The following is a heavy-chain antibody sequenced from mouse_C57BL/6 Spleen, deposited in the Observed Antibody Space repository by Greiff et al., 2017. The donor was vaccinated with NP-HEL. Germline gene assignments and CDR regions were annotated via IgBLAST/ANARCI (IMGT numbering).Heavy chain of an antibody. CDR3: TRYGSGWFAY. V-gene: IGHV1-15*01. CDR2: IDPETGGT. Sequence: QVQLKESGAELVRPGASVTLSCKASGYTFTDYEMHWVKQTPVHGLEWIGAIDPETGGTAYNQKFKGKAILTADKSSSTAYMGLRSLTSEDSAVYYCTRYGSGWFAYWGQGTLVTVSA. J-gene: IGHJ3*01. D-gene: IGHD3-2*02. CDR1: GYTFTDYE.